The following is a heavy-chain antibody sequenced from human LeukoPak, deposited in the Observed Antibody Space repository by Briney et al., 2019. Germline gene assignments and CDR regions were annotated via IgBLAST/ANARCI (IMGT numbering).Heavy chain of an antibody. Sequence: SETLSLTCTVSGGSISSYYWSWIRQPPGKGLEWIGYIYYSGSTYYNPSLKSRVTISVDTSKNQFSLKLSSVTAADTAVYYCARDRISGFDYWGQGTLVTVSS. D-gene: IGHD2-15*01. J-gene: IGHJ4*02. CDR2: IYYSGST. V-gene: IGHV4-59*12. CDR3: ARDRISGFDY. CDR1: GGSISSYY.